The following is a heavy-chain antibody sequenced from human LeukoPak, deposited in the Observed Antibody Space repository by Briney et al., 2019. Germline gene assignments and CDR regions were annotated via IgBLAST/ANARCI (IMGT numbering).Heavy chain of an antibody. Sequence: PGGSLRLSCAASGFTFSSYSMNWVRQAPGKGLEWVSSISSSSSYIYYADSVKGRFTIPRDNAKNSLYLQMNSLRAEDTAVYYCARAQGVGDAFDIWGQGTMVTVSS. J-gene: IGHJ3*02. CDR2: ISSSSSYI. CDR3: ARAQGVGDAFDI. D-gene: IGHD1-26*01. V-gene: IGHV3-21*01. CDR1: GFTFSSYS.